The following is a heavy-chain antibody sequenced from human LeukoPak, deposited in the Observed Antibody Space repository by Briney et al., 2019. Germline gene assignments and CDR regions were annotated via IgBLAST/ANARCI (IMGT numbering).Heavy chain of an antibody. J-gene: IGHJ4*02. CDR2: ISGSGDNT. Sequence: GGSLRLSCAASGFTFSNSAMSQVRQAPGKGLEWVSIISGSGDNTYYTDSVKGRFTISRDNSRNTLYLQMNSLRAEDTAIYYCAKNRGISSGFFDYWGQGSLVTVSS. D-gene: IGHD6-6*01. CDR3: AKNRGISSGFFDY. CDR1: GFTFSNSA. V-gene: IGHV3-23*01.